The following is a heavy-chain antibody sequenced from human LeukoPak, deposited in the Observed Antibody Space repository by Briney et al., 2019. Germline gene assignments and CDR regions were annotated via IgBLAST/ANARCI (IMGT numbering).Heavy chain of an antibody. J-gene: IGHJ2*01. D-gene: IGHD4-23*01. Sequence: GGSLQLSCAASGFTFTDSAMHWVRQASGKGLEWVGRIRNRPNNYATAYAASVKGRFTISRDDSKNTAFLQMNSLETEDTAVYYCTRRPFGGNTSPYWYFDIWGRGTLVTVSS. V-gene: IGHV3-73*01. CDR2: IRNRPNNYAT. CDR1: GFTFTDSA. CDR3: TRRPFGGNTSPYWYFDI.